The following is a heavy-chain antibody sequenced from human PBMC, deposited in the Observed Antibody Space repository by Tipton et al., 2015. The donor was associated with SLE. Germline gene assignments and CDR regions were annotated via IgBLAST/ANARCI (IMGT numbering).Heavy chain of an antibody. Sequence: TLSLTCAVYGGSFSGYYWSWIRQPPGKGLEWIGEINPTGSTNSKTSPKSRVTISVDTSKNQFSLRLNSVTAADTAVYYCARARYCSSTGCYRFDPWGQGTLVTVSS. D-gene: IGHD2-2*02. V-gene: IGHV4-34*01. J-gene: IGHJ5*02. CDR1: GGSFSGYY. CDR2: INPTGST. CDR3: ARARYCSSTGCYRFDP.